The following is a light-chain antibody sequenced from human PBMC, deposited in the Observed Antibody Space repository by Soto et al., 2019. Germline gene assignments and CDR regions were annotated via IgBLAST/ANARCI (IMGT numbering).Light chain of an antibody. J-gene: IGKJ2*01. CDR3: QQSYSTPYT. V-gene: IGKV1-39*01. CDR1: QSISSS. CDR2: AAS. Sequence: DLQMTQSPSSLSASVGDRVTITCRASQSISSSLNWYQQKPGKAPRLLIYAASNLQSGVPSRFSGSGSGTDFTLTIGSLQPEDFATYYCQQSYSTPYTFGQGTKLEIK.